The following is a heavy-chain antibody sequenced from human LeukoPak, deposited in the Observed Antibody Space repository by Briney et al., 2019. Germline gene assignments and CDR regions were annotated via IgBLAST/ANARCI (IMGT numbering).Heavy chain of an antibody. CDR2: IYHSGST. V-gene: IGHV4-38-2*02. D-gene: IGHD3-3*01. J-gene: IGHJ6*03. CDR3: ARDAYYDFWSGYYYYYYYYMDV. Sequence: SETLSLTCTVSGGSISSYYWSWIRQPPGKGLEWIGSIYHSGSTYYNPSLKSRVTISVDTSKNQFSLKLSSVTAADTAVYYCARDAYYDFWSGYYYYYYYYMDVWGIGTTVTVSS. CDR1: GGSISSYY.